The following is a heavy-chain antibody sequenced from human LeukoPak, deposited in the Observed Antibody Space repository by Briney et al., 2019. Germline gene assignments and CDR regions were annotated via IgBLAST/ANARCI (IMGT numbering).Heavy chain of an antibody. CDR2: IYTSGST. Sequence: SQTLSLTCTVSGGSISSGSYYWSWIRQPAGKGLEWIGRIYTSGSTNYNPSLKSRVTISVDTSKNQFSLKLSSVTAADTAVYYCARATIGIVGFFDYWGQGTLVTVSS. D-gene: IGHD3-22*01. CDR1: GGSISSGSYY. J-gene: IGHJ4*02. V-gene: IGHV4-61*02. CDR3: ARATIGIVGFFDY.